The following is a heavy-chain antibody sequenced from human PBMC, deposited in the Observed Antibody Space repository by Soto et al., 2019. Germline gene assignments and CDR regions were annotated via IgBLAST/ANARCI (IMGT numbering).Heavy chain of an antibody. CDR3: AKDPISGYPDY. Sequence: GGSLRLSCAASGFTFSTNGMSWARQAPGRGLEWVSGISGSTGTTNYADSVRGRFTISRDNSKNTLFLQMNSLRAEDTAVYYCAKDPISGYPDYWGQGTLVTVSS. CDR2: ISGSTGTT. CDR1: GFTFSTNG. J-gene: IGHJ4*02. D-gene: IGHD5-12*01. V-gene: IGHV3-23*01.